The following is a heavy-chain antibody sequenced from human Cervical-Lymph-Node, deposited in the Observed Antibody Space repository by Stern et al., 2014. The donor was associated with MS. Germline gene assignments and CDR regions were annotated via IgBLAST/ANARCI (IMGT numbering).Heavy chain of an antibody. J-gene: IGHJ4*02. CDR1: GFSFSRHA. V-gene: IGHV3-33*01. CDR3: ASAYSSSHYYFDY. CDR2: IWYDVGTP. D-gene: IGHD6-13*01. Sequence: VQLVESGGGVVQPGRSLRLSCAASGFSFSRHAMHWVRQAPGQGLEWVALIWYDVGTPYYPDTVTSRITITRDNFKNTLYLQMNSLRAEDTAVYYWASAYSSSHYYFDYWGQGTLVTVSS.